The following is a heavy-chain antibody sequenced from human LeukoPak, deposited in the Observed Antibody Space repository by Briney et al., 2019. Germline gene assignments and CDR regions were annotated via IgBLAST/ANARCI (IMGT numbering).Heavy chain of an antibody. CDR2: FNPSGGST. D-gene: IGHD3-3*01. J-gene: IGHJ5*02. V-gene: IGHV1-46*01. Sequence: ASVKVSCKASGYTFTSYYMHWVRQAPGQGLEWMGIFNPSGGSTSYAQKFQGRVTTTRDTSTSTVYMELSSLRSEDTAVYYCARYRNTIFGVVIYRFDPWGQGTLVTVSS. CDR1: GYTFTSYY. CDR3: ARYRNTIFGVVIYRFDP.